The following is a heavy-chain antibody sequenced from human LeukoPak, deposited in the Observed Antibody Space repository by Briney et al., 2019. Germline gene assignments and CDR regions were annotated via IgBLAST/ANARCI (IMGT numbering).Heavy chain of an antibody. CDR3: ARLNSSWNDVRVNWFDP. CDR1: GGSISSSSYY. CDR2: IYYSGST. J-gene: IGHJ5*02. D-gene: IGHD1-1*01. Sequence: SETLSLTCTVSGGSISSSSYYWGWIRQPPGKGLEWIGSIYYSGSTYYNPSLKSRVTISVDTSRNQFSLKLSSVTAADTAVYYCARLNSSWNDVRVNWFDPWGQGTLVTVSS. V-gene: IGHV4-39*07.